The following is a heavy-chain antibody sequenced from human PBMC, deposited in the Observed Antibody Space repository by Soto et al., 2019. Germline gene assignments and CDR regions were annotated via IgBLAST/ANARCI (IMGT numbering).Heavy chain of an antibody. CDR1: GYSFTSYW. Sequence: LGESLKISCKGSGYSFTSYWISWVRQMPWKGLEWMGRIDPSDSYTNYSPSFQGHVTISADKSINTAYLQWSSLKASDTAMYYCARRKRPLGSSSWYDYYYYGMDVWGQGTTVTVSS. CDR3: ARRKRPLGSSSWYDYYYYGMDV. D-gene: IGHD6-13*01. J-gene: IGHJ6*02. V-gene: IGHV5-10-1*01. CDR2: IDPSDSYT.